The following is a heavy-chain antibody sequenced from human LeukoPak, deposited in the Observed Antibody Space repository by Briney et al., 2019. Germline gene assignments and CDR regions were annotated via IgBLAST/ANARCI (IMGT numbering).Heavy chain of an antibody. CDR2: MYHSGDT. D-gene: IGHD1-1*01. CDR1: GYSVSSGYY. J-gene: IGHJ4*02. CDR3: ARPSGGTPFKRFDY. V-gene: IGHV4-38-2*02. Sequence: SETLSLTCTVSGYSVSSGYYWGWIRQPPGKGLEWIGSMYHSGDTYYNPSLKSRVTISVDTSKNQFSLKLSSVTAADTAVYYCARPSGGTPFKRFDYWGQGTLVTVSS.